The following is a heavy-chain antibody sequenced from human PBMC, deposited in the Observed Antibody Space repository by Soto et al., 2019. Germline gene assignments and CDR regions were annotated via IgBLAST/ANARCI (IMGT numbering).Heavy chain of an antibody. CDR2: ISWNSGII. CDR1: GFTFDDYA. Sequence: GRSLRLSCAASGFTFDDYAMHWVRQAPGKGLEWVSGISWNSGIIGYADSVKGRFTISRDNAKNSLYLQMNSLRAEDTALYYCAKDSAAGSTYDDYGMDVWGQGTTVTAP. J-gene: IGHJ6*02. V-gene: IGHV3-9*01. D-gene: IGHD6-13*01. CDR3: AKDSAAGSTYDDYGMDV.